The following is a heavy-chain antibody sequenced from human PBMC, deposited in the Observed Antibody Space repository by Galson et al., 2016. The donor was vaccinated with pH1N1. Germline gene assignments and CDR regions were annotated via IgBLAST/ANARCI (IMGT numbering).Heavy chain of an antibody. J-gene: IGHJ4*01. CDR2: ISPMFRTT. D-gene: IGHD5-12*01. CDR1: GVTFSSYA. CDR3: ARDRGYTSSRSLGFDY. Sequence: SVKVSCKAPGVTFSSYAINWVRQAPGQGLEWVGGISPMFRTTNHAQNFQGRLTITADESTTTASMELKGLRSEDTAVYYCARDRGYTSSRSLGFDYWGRGTLLTDSS. V-gene: IGHV1-69*13.